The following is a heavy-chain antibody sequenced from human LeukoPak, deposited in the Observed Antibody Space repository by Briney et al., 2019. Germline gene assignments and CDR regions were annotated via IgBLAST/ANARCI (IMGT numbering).Heavy chain of an antibody. J-gene: IGHJ6*02. Sequence: GGSLRLSCAASGFTFNTYVMSWARQAPGKGLEWVSAISGSGGGTYYVDSVKGRFTISRDNSKNTLYLQMNSLRAEDTAVYYCATVYSSSPLRPMDVWGQGITVTVSS. CDR2: ISGSGGGT. CDR3: ATVYSSSPLRPMDV. V-gene: IGHV3-23*01. CDR1: GFTFNTYV. D-gene: IGHD2-2*01.